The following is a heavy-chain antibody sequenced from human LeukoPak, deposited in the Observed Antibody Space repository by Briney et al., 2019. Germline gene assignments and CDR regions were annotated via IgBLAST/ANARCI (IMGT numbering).Heavy chain of an antibody. CDR3: ARAVSPDIDYYDSSGYYYSPFDY. CDR2: IIPIFGTA. J-gene: IGHJ4*02. D-gene: IGHD3-22*01. V-gene: IGHV1-69*13. CDR1: GYTFTSYG. Sequence: GASVKVSCKASGYTFTSYGISWVRQAPGQGLEWMGRIIPIFGTANYAQKFQGRVTITADESTSTAYMELSSLRSEDTAVYYCARAVSPDIDYYDSSGYYYSPFDYWGQGTLVTVSS.